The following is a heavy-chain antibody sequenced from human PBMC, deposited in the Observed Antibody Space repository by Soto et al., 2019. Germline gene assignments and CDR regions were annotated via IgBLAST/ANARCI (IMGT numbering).Heavy chain of an antibody. J-gene: IGHJ6*02. CDR1: GFTFGDFA. CDR2: ISGSGDST. CDR3: ASARHYYFHMDV. Sequence: EVQLWESGGGLVQPGVSLRLSCAASGFTFGDFALSWVRQAPGKGLEWGSTISGSGDSTYYADSVKGRFTISRDNSKNTLYLQVNSLRVEDTAVYYCASARHYYFHMDVWGQGTTVTVSS. V-gene: IGHV3-23*01.